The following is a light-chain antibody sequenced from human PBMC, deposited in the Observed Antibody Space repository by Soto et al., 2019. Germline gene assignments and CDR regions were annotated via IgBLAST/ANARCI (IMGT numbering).Light chain of an antibody. V-gene: IGKV1-5*03. CDR2: KAS. J-gene: IGKJ2*01. Sequence: DIQMTHSPSTLSTSVGDRVTITCRASQSLSSWLAWYQQKPGKAPNLLIYKASSLESGVPSRFSGSGSGTEFTLTISSLQPDDFATYYCQQYNSFPYTFGQGTKLEIK. CDR1: QSLSSW. CDR3: QQYNSFPYT.